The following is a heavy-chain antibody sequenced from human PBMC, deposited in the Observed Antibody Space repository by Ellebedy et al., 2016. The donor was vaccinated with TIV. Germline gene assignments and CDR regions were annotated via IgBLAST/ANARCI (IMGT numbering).Heavy chain of an antibody. CDR1: GFTFSSYW. D-gene: IGHD1-26*01. V-gene: IGHV3-7*01. Sequence: GESLKISCAASGFTFSSYWMSWVRQAPGKGLEWVANIKPDGSEKDYVDSVKGRFTISRDDAKNSLFLQMNSLRAEDTAVYYCARSGEHDTWGQGTLVTVSS. CDR3: ARSGEHDT. CDR2: IKPDGSEK. J-gene: IGHJ5*02.